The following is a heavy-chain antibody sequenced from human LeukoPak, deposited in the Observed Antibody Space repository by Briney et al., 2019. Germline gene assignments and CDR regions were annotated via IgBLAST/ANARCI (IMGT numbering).Heavy chain of an antibody. J-gene: IGHJ5*02. CDR3: AKGDATGGGDYA. CDR1: GFTFSRFE. CDR2: VSDSGKTI. V-gene: IGHV3-48*03. Sequence: PGGSLRLSCAASGFTFSRFEMHWVRQAPGKGLEWISYVSDSGKTISYADSVKGRITISRDNAKNSLHLQMNSLRPEDTATYYCAKGDATGGGDYAWGQGTLVTVSS. D-gene: IGHD3-16*01.